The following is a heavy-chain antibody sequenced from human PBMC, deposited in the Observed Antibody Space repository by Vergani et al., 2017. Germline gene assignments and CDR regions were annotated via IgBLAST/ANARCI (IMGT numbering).Heavy chain of an antibody. V-gene: IGHV2-70*04. CDR2: IDWDDDK. Sequence: QVTLKESGPALVKPTQTLTLTCTLSGFSLSNSGVRVSWIRQSPGKAPEWLARIDWDDDKFYNTSLKTRLTISKDTAKNQVVLTMTNMDPVDTSTYYCARVHPWRTLFFDSWGPGISVTVSS. CDR3: ARVHPWRTLFFDS. J-gene: IGHJ4*02. D-gene: IGHD1/OR15-1a*01. CDR1: GFSLSNSGVR.